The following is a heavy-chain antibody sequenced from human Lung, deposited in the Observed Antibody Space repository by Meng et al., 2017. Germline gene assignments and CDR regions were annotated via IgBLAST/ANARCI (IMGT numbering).Heavy chain of an antibody. CDR3: ARGTPGRSYCDY. CDR1: DYTFTGYG. J-gene: IGHJ4*02. Sequence: HVQLLQSGAEGKQPGAALKVSCKASDYTFTGYGVCWVRPAPGQGLEWMAWLGAHPGDTSFAPKFLGRVTVTADTATATAYMELRSLRSDDTAVYYCARGTPGRSYCDYWGLGTLVTVSS. CDR2: LGAHPGDT. D-gene: IGHD3-10*01. V-gene: IGHV1-18*01.